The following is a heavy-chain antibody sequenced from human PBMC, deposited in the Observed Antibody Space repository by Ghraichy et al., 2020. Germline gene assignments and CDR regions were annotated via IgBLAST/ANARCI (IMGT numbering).Heavy chain of an antibody. V-gene: IGHV3-11*01. J-gene: IGHJ4*02. CDR3: ASCRRFLEWLLATIDY. CDR2: ISSSGSTI. Sequence: GGSLRLSCAASGFTFSDYYMSWIRQAPGKGLEWVSYISSSGSTIYYADSVKGRFTISRDNAKNSLYLQMNSLRAEDTAVYYCASCRRFLEWLLATIDYWGQGTLVTVSS. D-gene: IGHD3-3*01. CDR1: GFTFSDYY.